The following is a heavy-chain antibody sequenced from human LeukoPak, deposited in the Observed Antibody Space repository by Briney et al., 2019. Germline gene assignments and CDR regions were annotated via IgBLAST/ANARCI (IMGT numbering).Heavy chain of an antibody. V-gene: IGHV3-30*18. Sequence: GGSLRLSCAASEFTFNTYGMHWVRQAPGKGLEWVALISYDGSKKYYADSVKGRFTISRDNSETTLYLQMNSLRPEDTAVYHCAKGRKQWWTFDYWGQGTPVTVSS. CDR1: EFTFNTYG. D-gene: IGHD2-8*01. J-gene: IGHJ4*02. CDR3: AKGRKQWWTFDY. CDR2: ISYDGSKK.